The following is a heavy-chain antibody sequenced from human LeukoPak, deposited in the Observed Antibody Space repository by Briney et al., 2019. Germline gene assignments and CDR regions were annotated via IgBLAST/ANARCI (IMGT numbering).Heavy chain of an antibody. D-gene: IGHD7-27*01. CDR3: ARDGDDGWFDP. J-gene: IGHJ5*02. CDR2: IYYSGST. Sequence: SETLSLTCAVYGGSFSGYYWSWIRQHPGKGLEWIGYIYYSGSTYYNPSLKSRVTISVDTSKNQFSLKLSSVTAADTAVYYCARDGDDGWFDPWGQGTLVTVSS. V-gene: IGHV4-31*11. CDR1: GGSFSGYY.